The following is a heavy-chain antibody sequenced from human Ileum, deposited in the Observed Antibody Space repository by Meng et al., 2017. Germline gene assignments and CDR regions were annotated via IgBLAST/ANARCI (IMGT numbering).Heavy chain of an antibody. CDR1: GGSFSGYY. D-gene: IGHD3-22*01. V-gene: IGHV4-34*01. CDR3: AREIYDSSGYYVDY. Sequence: VQLQQWGAGLLKPSETLSLTCAVYGGSFSGYYWSWIRQPPGKGLEWIGEISHRGNINYNPSLKSRVIILLDTSKSQFSLRLTSVTAADTAVYYCAREIYDSSGYYVDYWGQGTLVTVSS. J-gene: IGHJ4*01. CDR2: ISHRGNI.